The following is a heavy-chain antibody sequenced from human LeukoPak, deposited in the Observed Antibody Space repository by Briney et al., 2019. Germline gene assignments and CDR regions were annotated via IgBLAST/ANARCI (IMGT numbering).Heavy chain of an antibody. J-gene: IGHJ4*02. CDR2: IYYSGST. Sequence: PSETLSLTCTVSGGPISSGGYYWSWIRQHPGKGLEWIGYIYYSGSTYYNPSLKGRVTISVDTSKNQFSLKLSSVTAADTAVYYCARVPDYGDYEGNFDYWGQGTLVTVSS. CDR3: ARVPDYGDYEGNFDY. V-gene: IGHV4-31*03. CDR1: GGPISSGGYY. D-gene: IGHD4-17*01.